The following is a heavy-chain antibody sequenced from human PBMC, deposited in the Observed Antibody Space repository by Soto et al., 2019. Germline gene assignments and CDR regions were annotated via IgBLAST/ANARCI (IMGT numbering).Heavy chain of an antibody. D-gene: IGHD6-19*01. J-gene: IGHJ6*02. V-gene: IGHV3-74*01. Sequence: GGSLRLSCAASGFTFSSYWMHWVRQAPGKGLVWVSRINSDGSSTSYADSVKGRFTISRDNAKNTLYLQMNSLRAEDTAVYYCARDQDLAATQHYYYYYGMDVWGQGTTVTVSS. CDR3: ARDQDLAATQHYYYYYGMDV. CDR2: INSDGSST. CDR1: GFTFSSYW.